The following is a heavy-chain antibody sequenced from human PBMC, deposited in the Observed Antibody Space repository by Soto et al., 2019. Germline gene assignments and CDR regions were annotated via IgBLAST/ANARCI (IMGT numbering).Heavy chain of an antibody. V-gene: IGHV1-2*02. CDR3: SREPAAGRDYYYYGMDV. D-gene: IGHD6-13*01. CDR1: GYTFTGYY. J-gene: IGHJ6*02. Sequence: QVQLVQSGAEVKKPGASVKVSCKASGYTFTGYYMHWVRQAPGQGLEWMGWINPNSGGTNYAQKFQGRVTRTRDTSISTAYMELRRLRSYDTAVYYCSREPAAGRDYYYYGMDVWGQGTTVTVSS. CDR2: INPNSGGT.